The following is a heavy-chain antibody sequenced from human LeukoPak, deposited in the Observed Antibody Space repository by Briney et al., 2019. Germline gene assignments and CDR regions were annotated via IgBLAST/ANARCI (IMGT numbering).Heavy chain of an antibody. J-gene: IGHJ6*02. V-gene: IGHV4-59*01. D-gene: IGHD3-22*01. CDR1: GVSISSYY. CDR3: ARDGLSLPPRRFGMDV. Sequence: PSETLSLTCSVSGVSISSYYWSWIRQPPGKGLEWIGYIYYSGSTNYNPSLKSRVTISVDTTKNQFSLKLSSVTAADTAVYYCARDGLSLPPRRFGMDVWGQGTTVIVSS. CDR2: IYYSGST.